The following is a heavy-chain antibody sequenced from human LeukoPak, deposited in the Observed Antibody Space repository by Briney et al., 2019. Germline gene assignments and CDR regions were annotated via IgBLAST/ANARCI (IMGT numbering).Heavy chain of an antibody. Sequence: GGTPRLSSTASVFTPGEHAMSWVREAPGKGLEGGGFIRRTAYGGTTEYAASVKVRFTIARDDSKSNAYLQMNSLKIVDTAVYDGTGGPIRVWLYYGMDVWGQGTTVIVSS. CDR2: IRRTAYGGTT. J-gene: IGHJ6*02. CDR1: VFTPGEHA. CDR3: TGGPIRVWLYYGMDV. V-gene: IGHV3-49*04. D-gene: IGHD2-2*02.